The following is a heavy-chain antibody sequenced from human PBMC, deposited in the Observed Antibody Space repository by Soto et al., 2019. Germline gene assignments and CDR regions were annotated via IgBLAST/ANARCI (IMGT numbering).Heavy chain of an antibody. Sequence: QVQLQESGPGLVKPSQTLSLTCTVSGGSITSSGYYWSWIRQHPGEGLEWIGFTSNSGSTSYNPSLKSRVTIPVDRSSTEFSLNLKSVTAADTAVYYCARGGGSTKVDYWGQGTLVTVSP. CDR1: GGSITSSGYY. CDR2: TSNSGST. D-gene: IGHD2-2*01. J-gene: IGHJ4*02. CDR3: ARGGGSTKVDY. V-gene: IGHV4-31*03.